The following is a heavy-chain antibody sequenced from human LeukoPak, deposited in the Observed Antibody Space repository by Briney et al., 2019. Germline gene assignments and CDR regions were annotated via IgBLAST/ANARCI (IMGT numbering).Heavy chain of an antibody. CDR1: GDSVSSNSVT. CDR2: TYYRSTWYN. D-gene: IGHD2-8*01. V-gene: IGHV6-1*01. J-gene: IGHJ3*01. CDR3: GRHANGDSSAAFDL. Sequence: SQTLSLTCAISGDSVSSNSVTWNWIRQSPSRGLEWLGRTYYRSTWYNDYAVSVRGRITVNPDTSKNQFSLHLNSVTPEDTAVYYCGRHANGDSSAAFDLWGQGTMVFVSS.